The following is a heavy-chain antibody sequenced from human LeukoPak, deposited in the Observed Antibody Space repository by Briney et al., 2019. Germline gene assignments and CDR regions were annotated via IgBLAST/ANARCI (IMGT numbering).Heavy chain of an antibody. CDR3: ARGPSGSLFDY. V-gene: IGHV4-59*01. Sequence: SETLSLTCTVSGGSISSYYWSWIRQPPGKGLEWIGYVYYSGSTNYNPSLKSRVSISVDTSKNHFSLNLSSVTAADTAVYYCARGPSGSLFDYWGQGTLVTVSS. CDR1: GGSISSYY. CDR2: VYYSGST. J-gene: IGHJ4*02. D-gene: IGHD3-22*01.